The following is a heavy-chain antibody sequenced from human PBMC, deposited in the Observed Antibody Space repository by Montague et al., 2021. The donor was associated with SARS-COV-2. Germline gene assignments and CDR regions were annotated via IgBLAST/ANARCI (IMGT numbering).Heavy chain of an antibody. V-gene: IGHV4-59*01. D-gene: IGHD1-14*01. CDR2: VSLSGNI. CDR1: GGSFSTYY. Sequence: SETLSLTCTVPGGSFSTYYWTWIRQPPNKGLEWIGNVSLSGNINRNPSLKSRVSMSVDTSKNQFFLVLNSVTPADTAVYYCARAQPRTIAFWGQGTLVTVSS. J-gene: IGHJ4*02. CDR3: ARAQPRTIAF.